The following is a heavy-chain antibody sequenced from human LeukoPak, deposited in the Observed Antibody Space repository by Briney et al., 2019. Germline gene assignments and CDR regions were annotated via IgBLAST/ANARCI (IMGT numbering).Heavy chain of an antibody. D-gene: IGHD7-27*01. V-gene: IGHV4-4*07. CDR1: ADSISNFW. Sequence: SETLSLTCTVSADSISNFWWNWIRLPAGKGLEWIGRIHTSGGNNYNPSLRSRVTMSLDTSKNQFSLQLTSVTAADTAVYYCARLSGDWFDPWGQGTLVTVSS. CDR2: IHTSGGN. CDR3: ARLSGDWFDP. J-gene: IGHJ5*02.